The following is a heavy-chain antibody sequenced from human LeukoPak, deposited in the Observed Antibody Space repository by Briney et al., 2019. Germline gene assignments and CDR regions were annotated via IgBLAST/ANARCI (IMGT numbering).Heavy chain of an antibody. CDR3: AKSLFRSKMALRPFRMDV. Sequence: GGSLRLSCAASGFTFSSYAMTWVRQAPGKGLEWVSGISNSGNSTYYADSVKGRFTISRDNSKNTLYLQMNSLRAEDTAVYYCAKSLFRSKMALRPFRMDVWGPGTTVTGSS. CDR2: ISNSGNST. J-gene: IGHJ6*02. V-gene: IGHV3-23*01. CDR1: GFTFSSYA. D-gene: IGHD3-16*02.